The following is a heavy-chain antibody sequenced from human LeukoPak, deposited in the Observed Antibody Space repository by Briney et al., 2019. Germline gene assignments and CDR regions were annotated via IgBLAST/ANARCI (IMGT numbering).Heavy chain of an antibody. J-gene: IGHJ4*02. CDR2: IYPGDSDT. V-gene: IGHV5-51*01. CDR3: ARLRGADCSSSSCHFDF. CDR1: GYSFTSYW. D-gene: IGHD2-2*01. Sequence: GESLKISCKGSGYSFTSYWIGWVRQMPGKGLVWMGIIYPGDSDTRYSPSFKGQVTISADKSISTAYLQWSSLRASDTAMYYCARLRGADCSSSSCHFDFWGQGTLVTVSS.